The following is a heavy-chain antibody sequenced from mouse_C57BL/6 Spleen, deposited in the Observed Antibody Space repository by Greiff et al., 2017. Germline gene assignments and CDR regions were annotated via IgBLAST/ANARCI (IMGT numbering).Heavy chain of an antibody. CDR1: GYTFTSYW. CDR2: LHPHSGST. CDR3: AREATTVVATSHWYFDV. V-gene: IGHV1-64*01. D-gene: IGHD1-1*01. J-gene: IGHJ1*03. Sequence: VQLQPPGAELVKPGASVKLSCKASGYTFTSYWMHWVKQRPGQGLAWIGMLHPHSGSTNYNEQFKRKATLPVDKSSSTAYMQLSSLTSENSAVYYGAREATTVVATSHWYFDVWGTGTTGTGSA.